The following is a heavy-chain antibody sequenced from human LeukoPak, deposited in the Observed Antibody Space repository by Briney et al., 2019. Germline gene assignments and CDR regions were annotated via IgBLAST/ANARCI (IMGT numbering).Heavy chain of an antibody. CDR1: GGSIRSSSYY. D-gene: IGHD6-19*01. J-gene: IGHJ4*02. V-gene: IGHV4-39*01. Sequence: SETLSLTCTVSGGSIRSSSYYWGWIRQPPGKGLEWIGSVYYSGSTYYNAPLKSRGTISVDTSKNQFSLKLNSVTAADTAVYFCARQVVAVAGTGYFDYWGQGTLVTVSS. CDR3: ARQVVAVAGTGYFDY. CDR2: VYYSGST.